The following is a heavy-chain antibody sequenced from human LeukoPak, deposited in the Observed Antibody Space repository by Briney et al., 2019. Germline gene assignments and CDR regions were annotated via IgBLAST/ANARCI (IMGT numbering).Heavy chain of an antibody. CDR1: GFTFTNHW. Sequence: GRSLRLSCAASGFTFTNHWMHWVRQAPGKGLVWDSRIRPDGRETNHAGSVKGRFTISRDNAKNTLYLQMNSLGDEDTAVYFCGRDAVLGSGSVDYWGQGVLVTVSS. V-gene: IGHV3-74*01. D-gene: IGHD3-10*01. CDR2: IRPDGRET. CDR3: GRDAVLGSGSVDY. J-gene: IGHJ4*02.